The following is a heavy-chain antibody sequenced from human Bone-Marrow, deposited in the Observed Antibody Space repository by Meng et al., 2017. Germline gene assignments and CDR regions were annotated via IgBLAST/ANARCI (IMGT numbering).Heavy chain of an antibody. CDR2: LHDSGST. J-gene: IGHJ4*02. Sequence: RQLKEPGPGWVKPSQTPSLTCTVAGGSISASSFYWGWIRQAPGKGLEWIGTLHDSGSTYYNPSLKSRVTISADTSNSQFSLKLSSVTAADTAVYYCAREWGTLATAADDYWGQGTLVTVSS. D-gene: IGHD6-13*01. CDR3: AREWGTLATAADDY. CDR1: GGSISASSFY. V-gene: IGHV4-39*07.